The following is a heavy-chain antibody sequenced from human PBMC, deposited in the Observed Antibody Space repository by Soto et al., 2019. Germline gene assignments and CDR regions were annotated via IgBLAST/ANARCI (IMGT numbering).Heavy chain of an antibody. Sequence: PSETLSLTCTVSGGSISSGGYYWSWIRQHPGKGLEWIGYIYYSGSTYYNPSLKSRVTISVDTSKNQFSLKLSSVTAADTAVYYCARRVLGYCSSTSCYYYFDYWGQGTLVTVSS. CDR2: IYYSGST. CDR1: GGSISSGGYY. V-gene: IGHV4-31*03. CDR3: ARRVLGYCSSTSCYYYFDY. J-gene: IGHJ4*02. D-gene: IGHD2-2*01.